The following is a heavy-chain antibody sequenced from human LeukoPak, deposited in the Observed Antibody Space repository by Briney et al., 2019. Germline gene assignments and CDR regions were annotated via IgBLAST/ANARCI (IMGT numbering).Heavy chain of an antibody. CDR1: GSTFSSYA. CDR3: AKEGRVPG. V-gene: IGHV3-7*03. CDR2: IKLDGSEK. J-gene: IGHJ4*02. Sequence: GGSLRLSCAASGSTFSSYAMSWVRQAPGKGLEWVANIKLDGSEKNYVDSVKGRFTISRDNAKNSLYLQMNSLRAEDTAVYYCAKEGRVPGWGQGTLVTVSS. D-gene: IGHD1-26*01.